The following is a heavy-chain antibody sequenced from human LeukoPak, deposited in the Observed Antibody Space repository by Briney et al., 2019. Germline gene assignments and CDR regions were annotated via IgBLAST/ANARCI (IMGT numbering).Heavy chain of an antibody. J-gene: IGHJ5*02. CDR3: ARRNGYTSGSGFDP. CDR1: GYTFTNYW. Sequence: GESLKISCKGFGYTFTNYWNGWVRQMPGKGLEWMGIIYPGDSDTRYSPSFQGQVTISADKSVTTAYLQWSSLKASDTAMYYCARRNGYTSGSGFDPWGQGTLVTVSS. CDR2: IYPGDSDT. D-gene: IGHD6-19*01. V-gene: IGHV5-51*01.